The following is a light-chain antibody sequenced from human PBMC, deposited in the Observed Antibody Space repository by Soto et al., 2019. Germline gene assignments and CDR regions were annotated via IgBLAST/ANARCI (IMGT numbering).Light chain of an antibody. CDR1: QSVSSNY. CDR2: GVS. J-gene: IGKJ4*01. V-gene: IGKV3-20*01. CDR3: QQYNSWPLT. Sequence: ESVLTQSPGTLSLSPGERATLSRRASQSVSSNYLAWYQQKPGQAPRLLIYGVSTRATGIPDRFSASGSGTDFTLTISRLEPEDSAVYYCQQYNSWPLTFGGGTKV.